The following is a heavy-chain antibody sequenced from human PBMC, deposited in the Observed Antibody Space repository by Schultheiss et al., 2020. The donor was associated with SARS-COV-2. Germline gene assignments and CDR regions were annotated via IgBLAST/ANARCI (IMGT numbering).Heavy chain of an antibody. CDR1: GGSFSGYY. Sequence: SETLSLTCAVYGGSFSGYYWSWIRQPPGKGLEWIGEINHSGSTNYNPSLKSRVTISVDTSKNQFSLKLSSVTAADTAVYYCARRPTWGVVPAAIRDLYYMDVWGKGTTVTVSS. CDR2: INHSGST. J-gene: IGHJ6*03. CDR3: ARRPTWGVVPAAIRDLYYMDV. D-gene: IGHD2-2*02. V-gene: IGHV4-34*01.